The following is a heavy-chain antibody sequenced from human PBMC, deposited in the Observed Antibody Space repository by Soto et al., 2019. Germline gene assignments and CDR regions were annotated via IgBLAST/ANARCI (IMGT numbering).Heavy chain of an antibody. J-gene: IGHJ4*02. D-gene: IGHD2-8*02. Sequence: SETLSLTCTVSGGSISSPNFYWSWIRQHPGKGLGWIGHIYYNGTTYYNPTLKSRVSISVDTSKNQFSLKLTSVTAADMAVYYCARDKITGLFDYWGQGTLVTVS. CDR2: IYYNGTT. CDR3: ARDKITGLFDY. V-gene: IGHV4-31*03. CDR1: GGSISSPNFY.